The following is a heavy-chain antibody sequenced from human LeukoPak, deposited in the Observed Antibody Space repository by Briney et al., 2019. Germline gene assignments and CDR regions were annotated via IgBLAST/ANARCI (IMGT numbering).Heavy chain of an antibody. J-gene: IGHJ4*02. CDR1: GYSISSGYY. D-gene: IGHD3-3*01. V-gene: IGHV4-38-2*02. CDR3: ARPDFWSGYFDY. Sequence: PPETLSLTCTVPGYSISSGYYWGWIRQPPGKGLEWIGSIYHSGSTYYNPSLKSRVTISVDTSKNQFSLKLSSVTAADTAVYYCARPDFWSGYFDYWGQGTLVTVSS. CDR2: IYHSGST.